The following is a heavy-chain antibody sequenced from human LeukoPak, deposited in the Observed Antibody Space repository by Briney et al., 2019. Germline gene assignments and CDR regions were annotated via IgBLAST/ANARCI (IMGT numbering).Heavy chain of an antibody. CDR1: GGSISTYY. V-gene: IGHV4-4*07. Sequence: SETLSLTCTVSGGSISTYYWSWIRQSAGKGLEWIGRIYTTGSTDYNPSLKSRVTMSVDTSQNQFSLKLTSVTAADTAVYYCARVDGRDPHWFDPWGQGTLVTVSS. J-gene: IGHJ5*02. CDR3: ARVDGRDPHWFDP. D-gene: IGHD1-26*01. CDR2: IYTTGST.